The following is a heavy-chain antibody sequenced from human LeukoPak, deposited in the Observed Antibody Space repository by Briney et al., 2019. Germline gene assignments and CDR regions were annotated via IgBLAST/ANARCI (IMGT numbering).Heavy chain of an antibody. J-gene: IGHJ4*02. CDR1: GFTFSSYG. CDR3: AKGRSSYYFDY. CDR2: ISYDGSNK. D-gene: IGHD6-6*01. Sequence: PGGSLRLSCAASGFTFSSYGMHWVRQAPGKGLEWVAVISYDGSNKYYADSVKGRFTISRDNSKSTLYLQMNSLRAEDTAVYYCAKGRSSYYFDYWGQGTLVTVSS. V-gene: IGHV3-30*18.